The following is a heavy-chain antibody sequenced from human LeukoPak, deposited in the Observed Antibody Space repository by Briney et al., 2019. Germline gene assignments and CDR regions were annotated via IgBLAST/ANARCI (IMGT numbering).Heavy chain of an antibody. J-gene: IGHJ4*02. CDR2: IGFDGSNE. Sequence: PGGSLRLSCAASGFTFSSYAMHWVRQAPGKGLEWVAFIGFDGSNEYYADAVKGRFTISRDNSRNTLYLQMNSLRGEDTAVYYCAKDSRVIRAFDSWGQGTLVTVSS. V-gene: IGHV3-30*02. CDR3: AKDSRVIRAFDS. CDR1: GFTFSSYA. D-gene: IGHD3-16*02.